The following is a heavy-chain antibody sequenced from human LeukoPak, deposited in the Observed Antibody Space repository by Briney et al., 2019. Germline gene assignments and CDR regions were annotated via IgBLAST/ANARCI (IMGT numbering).Heavy chain of an antibody. CDR2: MNPDSGDT. CDR3: TRGWDY. V-gene: IGHV1-8*03. CDR1: EYSLTASD. Sequence: PSLKVSCKASEYSLTASDINGVGKATGQGLEWMGWMNPDSGDTGYAQKFQGRLTITRHTSINTAYMELSGLTSDDTAVYYCTRGWDYWGQGTLVTVSS. J-gene: IGHJ4*02.